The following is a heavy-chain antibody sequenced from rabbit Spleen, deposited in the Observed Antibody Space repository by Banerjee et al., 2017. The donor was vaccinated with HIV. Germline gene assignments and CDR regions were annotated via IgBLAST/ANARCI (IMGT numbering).Heavy chain of an antibody. CDR3: ARDSGTSFSSYGMDL. CDR1: GVSFSSSSY. J-gene: IGHJ6*01. Sequence: QSLEESGGDLVKPGASLTLTCTASGVSFSSSSYMCWVRQAPGKGLEWIACIDTGDSAFTYFASWAKGRFTISITSSTTVTPQVTSLTAADTATYFCARDSGTSFSSYGMDLWGPGTLVTVS. CDR2: IDTGDSAFT. V-gene: IGHV1S40*01. D-gene: IGHD8-1*01.